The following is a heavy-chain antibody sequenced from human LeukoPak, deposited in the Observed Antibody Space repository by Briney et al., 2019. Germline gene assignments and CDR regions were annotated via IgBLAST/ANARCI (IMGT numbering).Heavy chain of an antibody. D-gene: IGHD5-18*01. CDR3: ARLIRGVVDTAISFDY. CDR1: GDCISSYY. J-gene: IGHJ4*02. Sequence: SETLSLTCTVSGDCISSYYWIWIRQPPGKGLEWIGYIYYSGSTNYNPPLKSRVTISVDTLKNQFPLKLSSGTVRAPDVNNWARLIRGVVDTAISFDYWGQGTLVTVSS. V-gene: IGHV4-59*08. CDR2: IYYSGST.